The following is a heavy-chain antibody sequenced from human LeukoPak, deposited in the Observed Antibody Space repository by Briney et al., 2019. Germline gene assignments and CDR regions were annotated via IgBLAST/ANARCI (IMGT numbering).Heavy chain of an antibody. V-gene: IGHV1-2*02. CDR1: GYTFTGYY. Sequence: ASVKVSCKASGYTFTGYYMHWVRQAPGQGLEWMGWINPDSGGPNYAQKFQGRVTMTRDTSISTAYMELSRLRSDDTAVYYCARESRGILNYFDYWGQGTLVTVSS. D-gene: IGHD3-22*01. CDR3: ARESRGILNYFDY. CDR2: INPDSGGP. J-gene: IGHJ4*02.